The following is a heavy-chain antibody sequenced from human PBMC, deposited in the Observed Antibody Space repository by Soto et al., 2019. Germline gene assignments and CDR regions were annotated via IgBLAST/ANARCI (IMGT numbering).Heavy chain of an antibody. J-gene: IGHJ4*02. D-gene: IGHD2-2*01. CDR1: GFTVSSNY. Sequence: EVQLVESGGDLVQPGGSLRLSCAASGFTVSSNYMSWVRQAPGKGLEWVSVIFSGGSTFYADSVKGRFTLYRDSSQNMVHLQMNSLRAEDTAVYYCARLSCTSTGCIDYWGQGTLVTVSS. CDR3: ARLSCTSTGCIDY. V-gene: IGHV3-66*04. CDR2: IFSGGST.